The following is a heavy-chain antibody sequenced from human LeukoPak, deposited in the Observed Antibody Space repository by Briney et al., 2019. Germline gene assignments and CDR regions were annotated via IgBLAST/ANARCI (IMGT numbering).Heavy chain of an antibody. J-gene: IGHJ3*02. CDR3: ARDQVAGSWSSDVFDI. CDR2: INPNSGGT. D-gene: IGHD6-13*01. CDR1: GYSFTDYH. Sequence: ASVKVSCKASGYSFTDYHMHWVRQAPGQRPEWMGWINPNSGGTNYAQKFQGRVTMTRDMSIRTAYMEVSSLRFDATAVYYCARDQVAGSWSSDVFDIWGQGTMVTVSS. V-gene: IGHV1-2*02.